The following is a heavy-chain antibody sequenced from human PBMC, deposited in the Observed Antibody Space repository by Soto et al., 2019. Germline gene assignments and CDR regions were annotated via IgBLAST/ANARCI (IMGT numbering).Heavy chain of an antibody. Sequence: SVKVSCKAAGGTFSNYALSWVRQAPGQGLEWKGGIIPIFGTTNYAQKLQGRVTITADDSATTAHMELSSLRSEDTAVYYCASGRGIGFSSSWNIYWFYNMDVWGQGTTVTVSS. J-gene: IGHJ6*02. CDR1: GGTFSNYA. CDR3: ASGRGIGFSSSWNIYWFYNMDV. D-gene: IGHD6-13*01. V-gene: IGHV1-69*13. CDR2: IIPIFGTT.